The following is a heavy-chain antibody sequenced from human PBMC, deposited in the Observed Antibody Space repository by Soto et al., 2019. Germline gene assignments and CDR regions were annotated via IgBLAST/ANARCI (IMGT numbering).Heavy chain of an antibody. CDR1: GGSVSSGSYY. D-gene: IGHD1-7*01. CDR3: ARAINWNLHLNWLDP. CDR2: IYYSGST. V-gene: IGHV4-61*01. Sequence: SETLSLTCTVSGGSVSSGSYYWSWIRQPPGKGLEWIGYIYYSGSTDYNPSLKSRVTISVDTSKNQFSLKLSSVTAADTAVYYCARAINWNLHLNWLDPWGQGTLVTVSS. J-gene: IGHJ5*02.